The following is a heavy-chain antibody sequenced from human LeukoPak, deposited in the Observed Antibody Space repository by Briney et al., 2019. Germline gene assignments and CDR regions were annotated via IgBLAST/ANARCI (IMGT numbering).Heavy chain of an antibody. Sequence: GDSLKISCKGSGYSFTSYWIGWVRQMPGKGLEWMGIIYPGDSDTRYSPSFQGQVTISADKSISTAYLQWSSLKASDTAMYYCARRTSIAAANYYYYMDVWGKGTTVTVSS. D-gene: IGHD6-13*01. CDR3: ARRTSIAAANYYYYMDV. V-gene: IGHV5-51*01. J-gene: IGHJ6*03. CDR1: GYSFTSYW. CDR2: IYPGDSDT.